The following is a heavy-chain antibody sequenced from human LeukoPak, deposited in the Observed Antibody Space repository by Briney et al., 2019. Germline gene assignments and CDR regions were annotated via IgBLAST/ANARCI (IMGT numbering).Heavy chain of an antibody. CDR1: GFTFNSHA. CDR3: AKDYHDFWSCM. V-gene: IGHV3-23*01. J-gene: IGHJ3*02. CDR2: ISGDGRST. Sequence: QPGGSLRLSCEVSGFTFNSHAMSWIRQAPGKGLEWVSSISGDGRSTHYADSVKGRFTMSRDNSKNTLFLQVNSLRVEDTAVYYCAKDYHDFWSCMWGQGTMVTVSS. D-gene: IGHD3-3*01.